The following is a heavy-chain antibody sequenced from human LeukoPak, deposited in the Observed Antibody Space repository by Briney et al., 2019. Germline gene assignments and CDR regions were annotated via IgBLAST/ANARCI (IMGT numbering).Heavy chain of an antibody. Sequence: ASVTVSFTSSVYTFTTYYMHWVGQAPGQGQEWMGWFNPNGGGTTYAQKFQGRLIMTRATSISTAYMELNRLTSDDTAVYYCARQMTTVTPIDFWGQGTLVTVSS. CDR2: FNPNGGGT. CDR1: VYTFTTYY. CDR3: ARQMTTVTPIDF. V-gene: IGHV1-2*02. J-gene: IGHJ4*02. D-gene: IGHD4-17*01.